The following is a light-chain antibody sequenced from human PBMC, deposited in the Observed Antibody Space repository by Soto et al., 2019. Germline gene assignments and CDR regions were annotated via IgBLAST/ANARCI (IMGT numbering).Light chain of an antibody. Sequence: DIQMTQSPSSLSASVGDRVTITCKASQDISNYLNWYQQKPGKAPKLLIYDASNLQTGVPSRFRGSGSGTAITFTIRSLLPEDIATYYCQQFYYRPYTFGQGTKLEI. J-gene: IGKJ2*01. CDR2: DAS. V-gene: IGKV1-33*01. CDR1: QDISNY. CDR3: QQFYYRPYT.